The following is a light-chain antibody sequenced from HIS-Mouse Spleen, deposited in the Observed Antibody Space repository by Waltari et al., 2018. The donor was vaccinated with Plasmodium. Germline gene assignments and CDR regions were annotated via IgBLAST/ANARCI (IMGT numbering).Light chain of an antibody. CDR3: QQYNSYWT. V-gene: IGKV1-5*03. J-gene: IGKJ1*01. CDR2: KAS. Sequence: DIQMTQSPSTLSASVGARVTITCRASQRISSWLAWYQQKPGKAPKLLIYKASSLESGVPSRFSGSGSGTEFTLTISSLQPDDFATYYCQQYNSYWTFGQGTKVEIK. CDR1: QRISSW.